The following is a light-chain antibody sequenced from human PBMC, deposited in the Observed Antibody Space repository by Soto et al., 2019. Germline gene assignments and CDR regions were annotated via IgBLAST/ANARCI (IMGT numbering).Light chain of an antibody. CDR3: SSYVTSNVVV. Sequence: QSALTQPASVSGSPGQSITISCTGTRDVVGGYNYVSWFQHHPGKAPRLMIYEVYKRPSGVPARFSGSKSGNTASLTVSGLQAGDEATYYCSSYVTSNVVVFGGGTKVTVL. CDR1: RDVVGGYNY. V-gene: IGLV2-8*01. J-gene: IGLJ2*01. CDR2: EVY.